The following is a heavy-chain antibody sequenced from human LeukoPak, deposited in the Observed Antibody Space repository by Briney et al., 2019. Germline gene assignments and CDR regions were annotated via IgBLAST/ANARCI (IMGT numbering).Heavy chain of an antibody. D-gene: IGHD1-26*01. V-gene: IGHV3-11*06. CDR1: GFTFSDYY. CDR2: ISSSSSYT. J-gene: IGHJ4*02. Sequence: PGGSLRLSCAASGFTFSDYYMSWIRQAPGKGLEWVSYISSSSSYTNYADSVKGRFTISRDNAKNSLYLQMNSLRAEDTAVYYCASGPGAARSGYYFDYWGQGTLVTVSS. CDR3: ASGPGAARSGYYFDY.